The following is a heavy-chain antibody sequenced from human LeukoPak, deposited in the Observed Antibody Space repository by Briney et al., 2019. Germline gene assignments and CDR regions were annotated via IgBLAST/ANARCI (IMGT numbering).Heavy chain of an antibody. D-gene: IGHD3-16*01. Sequence: GGSLRLSCAASGFTFSSYDMHWVRQAPGKGLEWVAFMQYDGSIKYYAGSVKGRFTISRDNSKNTLFLEMNSLRVEDTAVYYCAKGRGFRVWDPWDNWGQGTLITVSS. J-gene: IGHJ4*02. CDR1: GFTFSSYD. V-gene: IGHV3-30*02. CDR2: MQYDGSIK. CDR3: AKGRGFRVWDPWDN.